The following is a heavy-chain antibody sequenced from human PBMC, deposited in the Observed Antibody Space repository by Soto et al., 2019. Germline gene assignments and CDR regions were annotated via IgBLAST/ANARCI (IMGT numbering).Heavy chain of an antibody. CDR2: IYSGGST. V-gene: IGHV3-53*01. D-gene: IGHD3-22*01. CDR1: GFTVSSNY. CDR3: ARVQQYYYDSSGYDY. Sequence: RLSCAASGFTVSSNYMSWVRQAPGKGLEWVSVIYSGGSTYYADSVKGRFTISRDNSKNTLYLQMNSLRAEDTAVYYCARVQQYYYDSSGYDYWGQGTLVTVSS. J-gene: IGHJ4*02.